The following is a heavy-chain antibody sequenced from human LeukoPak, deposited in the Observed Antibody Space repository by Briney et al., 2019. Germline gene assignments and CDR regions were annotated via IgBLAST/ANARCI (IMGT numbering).Heavy chain of an antibody. V-gene: IGHV4-4*07. CDR1: GGSISSYY. Sequence: SETLSLTCTVSGGSISSYYWSWIRQPAGKGLEWIGRIYTSGSTNYNPSLKSRVTMSVDTSKNQFSLKLSSVTAADTAVYYCARDIGYSGYDRSNSLDYWGQGTLVTVSS. J-gene: IGHJ4*02. D-gene: IGHD5-12*01. CDR2: IYTSGST. CDR3: ARDIGYSGYDRSNSLDY.